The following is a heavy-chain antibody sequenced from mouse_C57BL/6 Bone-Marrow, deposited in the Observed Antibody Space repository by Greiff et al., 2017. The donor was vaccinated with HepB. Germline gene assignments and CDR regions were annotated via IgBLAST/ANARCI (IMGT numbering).Heavy chain of an antibody. V-gene: IGHV5-2*01. CDR2: INSDGGST. D-gene: IGHD2-3*01. CDR1: EYEFPSHD. CDR3: ARQGGYYGAMDY. Sequence: DVMLVESGGGLVQPGESLKLSCESNEYEFPSHDMSWVRKTPEKRLELVAAINSDGGSTYYPDTMERRFIISRDNTKKTLYLQMSSLRSEDTALYYCARQGGYYGAMDYWGQGTSVTVSS. J-gene: IGHJ4*01.